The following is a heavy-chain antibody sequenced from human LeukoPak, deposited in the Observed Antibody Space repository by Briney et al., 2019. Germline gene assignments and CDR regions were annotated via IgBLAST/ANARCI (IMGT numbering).Heavy chain of an antibody. V-gene: IGHV3-21*01. D-gene: IGHD3-10*01. CDR2: ISSSSSYI. CDR3: ARELLWFGASAFDI. CDR1: GFTFSSYS. Sequence: PGGSLRLSCAASGFTFSSYSMNWVRQAPGKGLEWVSSISSSSSYIYYADSVKGRFTISRDNAKNSPYLQMNSLRAEDTAVYYCARELLWFGASAFDIWGQGTMVTVSS. J-gene: IGHJ3*02.